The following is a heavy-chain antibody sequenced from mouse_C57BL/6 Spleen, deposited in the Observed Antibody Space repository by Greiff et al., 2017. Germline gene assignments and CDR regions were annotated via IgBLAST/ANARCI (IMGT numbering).Heavy chain of an antibody. V-gene: IGHV1-50*01. CDR1: GYTFTSYW. J-gene: IGHJ3*01. D-gene: IGHD1-1*01. CDR3: ARRITTVVRGFAY. Sequence: QVQLQQPGAELVKPGASVKLSCKASGYTFTSYWMQWVKQRPGQGLEWIGEIDPSDSYTNYNQKFKGKATLTVDTSSSTAYMQLSSRTSEDSAVYYCARRITTVVRGFAYWGQGTLVTVSA. CDR2: IDPSDSYT.